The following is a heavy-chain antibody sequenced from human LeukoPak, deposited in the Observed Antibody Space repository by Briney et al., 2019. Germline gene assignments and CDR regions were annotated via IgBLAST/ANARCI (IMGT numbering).Heavy chain of an antibody. J-gene: IGHJ3*02. V-gene: IGHV3-66*01. CDR2: IYSGGST. CDR3: ARDSPRYFDWLLTTQTSFDI. D-gene: IGHD3-9*01. CDR1: GFTVSSNY. Sequence: GGSQRLSCAASGFTVSSNYMSWVRQAPGKGLEWVSVIYSGGSTYYADSVKGRFTISRDNSKNTLYLQMNSLRAEDTAVYYCARDSPRYFDWLLTTQTSFDIWGQGTMVTVSS.